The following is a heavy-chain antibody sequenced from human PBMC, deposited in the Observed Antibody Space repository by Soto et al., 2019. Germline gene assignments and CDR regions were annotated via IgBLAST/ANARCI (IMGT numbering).Heavy chain of an antibody. Sequence: GGSLRLSCAASGFTFSSYAMHWVRQAPGKGLEWVAVISYDGSNKYYADSVKGRFTISRDNSKNTLYLQMNSLRAEDTAVYYCAQTFDYGGNRVDYWGQGTLVTVSS. CDR1: GFTFSSYA. CDR3: AQTFDYGGNRVDY. CDR2: ISYDGSNK. V-gene: IGHV3-30-3*01. D-gene: IGHD4-17*01. J-gene: IGHJ4*02.